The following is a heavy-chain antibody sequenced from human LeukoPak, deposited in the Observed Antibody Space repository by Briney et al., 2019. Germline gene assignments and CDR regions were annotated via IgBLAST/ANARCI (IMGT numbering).Heavy chain of an antibody. Sequence: PGGSLRLSCADSGFTVSSNYMSWVRQAPGKGLEWVSVIYSGGSTYYADSVKGRFTISRDNSKNTLYLQMNSLRAEDTAVYYCARESDYGDYVGYWGQGTLVTVSS. CDR1: GFTVSSNY. D-gene: IGHD4-17*01. J-gene: IGHJ4*02. V-gene: IGHV3-66*01. CDR2: IYSGGST. CDR3: ARESDYGDYVGY.